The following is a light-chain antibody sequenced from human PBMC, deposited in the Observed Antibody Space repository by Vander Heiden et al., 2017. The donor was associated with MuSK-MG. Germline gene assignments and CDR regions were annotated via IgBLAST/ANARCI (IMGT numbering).Light chain of an antibody. CDR3: CSYAGSSTWM. V-gene: IGLV2-23*01. CDR2: EGS. CDR1: SSVGTYIR. J-gene: IGLJ3*02. Sequence: HSAQTHPASASACPGQSVTLSSIARSSVGTYIRVSWYQQYPGEAPQLLIFEGSNRPSGVSDRFSGSKSGNTASLTISGLQAEDEADYYCCSYAGSSTWMFGGGTKLTVL.